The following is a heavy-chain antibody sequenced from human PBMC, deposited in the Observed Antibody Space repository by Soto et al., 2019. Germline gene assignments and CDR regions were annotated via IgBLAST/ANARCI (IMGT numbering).Heavy chain of an antibody. D-gene: IGHD1-26*01. V-gene: IGHV4-38-2*02. CDR1: GYPISSGDY. Sequence: SETLSLTCAVSGYPISSGDYWGWIRQPPGKGLEWIGSIYHSGSTYYNPSFKSRVTISVDTSKNQFSLKLSSVTAADTAVYYCATDPLSASYYPYVDYSGPPPLLTVS. CDR2: IYHSGST. CDR3: ATDPLSASYYPYVDY. J-gene: IGHJ4*02.